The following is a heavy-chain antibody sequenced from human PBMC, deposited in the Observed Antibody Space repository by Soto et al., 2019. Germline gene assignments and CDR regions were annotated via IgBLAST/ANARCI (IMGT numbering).Heavy chain of an antibody. V-gene: IGHV3-21*01. CDR1: GFTFSSYS. CDR3: ARVLVGSSNAYAFDI. Sequence: GGSLRLSCAASGFTFSSYSMNWVRQAPGKGLEWVSSISSSSSYIYYADSVKGRFTISRDNAKNSLYLQMNSLRAEDTAVYYCARVLVGSSNAYAFDIWAQGTMVTVSS. J-gene: IGHJ3*02. CDR2: ISSSSSYI. D-gene: IGHD6-6*01.